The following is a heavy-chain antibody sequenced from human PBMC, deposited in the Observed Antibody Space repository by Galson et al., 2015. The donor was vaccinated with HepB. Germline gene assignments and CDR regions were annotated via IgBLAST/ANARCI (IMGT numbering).Heavy chain of an antibody. D-gene: IGHD5-24*01. Sequence: PALVKPTQTLTLTCTFSGFSLSTSGVCVSWIRQPPGKALEWLARIDWGDDEFYSTSLKTRLTISKDTSKNQVVLTMTNMDPVDTATYYCARSPGVEMATIRAYYFDYWGQGTLVTVSS. CDR2: IDWGDDE. J-gene: IGHJ4*02. V-gene: IGHV2-70*17. CDR1: GFSLSTSGVC. CDR3: ARSPGVEMATIRAYYFDY.